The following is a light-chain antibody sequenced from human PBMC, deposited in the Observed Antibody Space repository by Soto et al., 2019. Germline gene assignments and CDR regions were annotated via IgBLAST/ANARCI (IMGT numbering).Light chain of an antibody. CDR3: QQSYSAPPWT. V-gene: IGKV1-39*01. Sequence: DIQTAQSPSSLSAPVGDRVTITCRTSDNIAKYLNWYQQKPGQVPKVLIVAASNLQSGVPTRFSGSGSGTDFTLTINNLQPEDFATYYCQQSYSAPPWTFGQGTKVDIK. CDR1: DNIAKY. CDR2: AAS. J-gene: IGKJ1*01.